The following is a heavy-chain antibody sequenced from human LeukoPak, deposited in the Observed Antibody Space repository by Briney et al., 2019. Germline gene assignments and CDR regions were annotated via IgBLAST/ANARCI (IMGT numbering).Heavy chain of an antibody. Sequence: SETLSLTCAVYGGSFSGYYWSWIRQPPGKGLEWIGEINHSGSTNYNPSLKSRVTISVDTSKNQFSLKLSSVTAADTAVYYRARQMNTVTADYWGQGTLVTVSS. CDR3: ARQMNTVTADY. CDR2: INHSGST. CDR1: GGSFSGYY. V-gene: IGHV4-34*01. D-gene: IGHD4-17*01. J-gene: IGHJ4*02.